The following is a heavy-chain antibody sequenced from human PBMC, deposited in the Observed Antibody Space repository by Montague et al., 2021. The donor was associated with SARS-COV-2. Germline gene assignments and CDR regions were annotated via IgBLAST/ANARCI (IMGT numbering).Heavy chain of an antibody. D-gene: IGHD2/OR15-2a*01. V-gene: IGHV1-18*01. CDR1: GYTFTSYG. J-gene: IGHJ6*02. CDR3: ASFLSYYGMDV. CDR2: ISAYNGNT. Sequence: SVKVSCKASGYTFTSYGISWVRQAPGQGLEWMGWISAYNGNTNYAQKLQGRVTMTTDTSTSTAYMELRSLRSDGTAVYYCASFLSYYGMDVWGQGTTVTVSS.